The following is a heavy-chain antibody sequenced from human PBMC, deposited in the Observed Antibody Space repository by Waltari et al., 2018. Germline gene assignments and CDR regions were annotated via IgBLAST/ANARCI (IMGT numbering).Heavy chain of an antibody. D-gene: IGHD5-12*01. CDR2: MYHSGTT. J-gene: IGHJ1*01. CDR1: GGSVTSSHW. V-gene: IGHV4-4*02. Sequence: QVQLQESGPGLVKPSATLSLTCAVSGGSVTSSHWCSWVRQAPGKGLEWIGEMYHSGTTNYNSLLKSRVTMSLDRAKNQFSLKLSSVTAADTAVYYCVRDNRWAEDGFRYFQFWGQGTLVTVSS. CDR3: VRDNRWAEDGFRYFQF.